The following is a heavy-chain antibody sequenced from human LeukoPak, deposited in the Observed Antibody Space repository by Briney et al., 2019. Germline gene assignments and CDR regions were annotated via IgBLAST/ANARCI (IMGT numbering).Heavy chain of an antibody. V-gene: IGHV4-4*02. CDR2: MYLSGTT. CDR3: AGLVGRYSSGLYYYYFDY. J-gene: IGHJ4*02. Sequence: SEALSHTCTVSGDSINSLDLWSWVRQPPGKGLEWIGEMYLSGTTHSNPSVKSRVTISIDKSKNQFFLNLSSVTAADTAVYYCAGLVGRYSSGLYYYYFDYWGQGTLVTVSS. D-gene: IGHD3-22*01. CDR1: GDSINSLDL.